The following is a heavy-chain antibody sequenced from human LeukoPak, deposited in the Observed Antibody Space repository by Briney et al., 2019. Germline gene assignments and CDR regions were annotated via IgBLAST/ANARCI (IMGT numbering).Heavy chain of an antibody. V-gene: IGHV3-48*03. CDR2: ISSSGSTI. D-gene: IGHD4-17*01. J-gene: IGHJ3*02. CDR1: GFTFSSYE. Sequence: GGSLRLSCAASGFTFSSYEMNWVRQAPGKGLEWVSYISSSGSTIYYADSVKGRFTISRDNAKNSLYLQMNSLRAEDTAVYYCAREENDYGDYVTFDIWGQGTMVTVSS. CDR3: AREENDYGDYVTFDI.